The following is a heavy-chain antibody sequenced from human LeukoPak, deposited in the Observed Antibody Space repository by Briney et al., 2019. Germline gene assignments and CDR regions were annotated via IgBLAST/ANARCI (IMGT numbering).Heavy chain of an antibody. D-gene: IGHD1-26*01. Sequence: GGSLRLSCTGSGFTFSSYSMNWVRQAPGKGLEWVSSISSSSSYRYYEESVKGRFSISRDNARNSLYLQMNSLRAEDTAVYYCASSEDDGSYSSFDYWGQGTLVTVSS. CDR3: ASSEDDGSYSSFDY. CDR1: GFTFSSYS. CDR2: ISSSSSYR. V-gene: IGHV3-21*01. J-gene: IGHJ4*02.